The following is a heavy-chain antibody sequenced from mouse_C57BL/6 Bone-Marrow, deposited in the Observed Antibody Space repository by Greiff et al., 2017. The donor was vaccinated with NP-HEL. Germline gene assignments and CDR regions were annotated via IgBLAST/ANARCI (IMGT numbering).Heavy chain of an antibody. CDR2: INPYNGDT. CDR3: AREGGYYYGSSLWWYFDV. D-gene: IGHD1-1*01. J-gene: IGHJ1*03. V-gene: IGHV1-20*01. Sequence: VQLKESGPELVKPGDSVKISCKASGYSFTGYFMNWVMQSHGKSLEWIGRINPYNGDTFYNQKFKGKATLTVDKSSSTAHMELRSLTSEDSAVYYCAREGGYYYGSSLWWYFDVWGTGTTVTVSS. CDR1: GYSFTGYF.